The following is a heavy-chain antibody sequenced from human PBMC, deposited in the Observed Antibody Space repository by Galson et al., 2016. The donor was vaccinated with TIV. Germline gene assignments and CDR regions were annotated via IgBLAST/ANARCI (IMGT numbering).Heavy chain of an antibody. Sequence: PALVKPTQTLTLTCTFSGFSLTTSGMCVSWIRQPPGKALEWLARIDWDDDKYYSTSLRTRLTISKGTSKNQVVLTMTNMDPVDTATYYCARRGPRGDTDYWGQGIFVTVSS. J-gene: IGHJ4*02. CDR2: IDWDDDK. CDR3: ARRGPRGDTDY. V-gene: IGHV2-70*11. CDR1: GFSLTTSGMC.